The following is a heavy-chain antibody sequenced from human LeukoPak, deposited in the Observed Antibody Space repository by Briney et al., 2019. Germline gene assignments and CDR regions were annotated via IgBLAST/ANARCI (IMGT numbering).Heavy chain of an antibody. CDR1: GYTLIELS. V-gene: IGHV1-24*01. CDR2: FSREDGQA. CDR3: ATLDLTPSVSAVAA. J-gene: IGHJ5*02. Sequence: ASVKVPCKVSGYTLIELSMVWLRQAPGKGLEWMAGFSREDGQAIYAQKFRGRVTMSEDTSTVTAYMYLSRLRSADTAVYYCATLDLTPSVSAVAAWGQGTLVTVSS. D-gene: IGHD3-9*01.